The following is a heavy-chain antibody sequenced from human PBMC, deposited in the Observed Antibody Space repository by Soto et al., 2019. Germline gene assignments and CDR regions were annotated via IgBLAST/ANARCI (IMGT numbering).Heavy chain of an antibody. CDR1: GGTFSSYA. CDR3: AINSNYYGSGSSPNKFDY. CDR2: IIPIFGTA. V-gene: IGHV1-69*01. Sequence: QVQLVQSGAEVKKPGSSVKVSCKASGGTFSSYAISWVRQAPGQGLEWMGGIIPIFGTANYAQKFQGRVTITADESTSTAYMELSSLRSEDTDVYYCAINSNYYGSGSSPNKFDYWGQGTLVTVSS. D-gene: IGHD3-10*01. J-gene: IGHJ4*02.